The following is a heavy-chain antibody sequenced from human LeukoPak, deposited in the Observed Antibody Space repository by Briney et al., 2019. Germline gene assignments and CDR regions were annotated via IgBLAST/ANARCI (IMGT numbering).Heavy chain of an antibody. D-gene: IGHD2-15*01. CDR2: ISSSGSTI. CDR3: ARDPGQVVAANYYFDY. J-gene: IGHJ4*02. V-gene: IGHV3-11*01. CDR1: GFTFSDYY. Sequence: GGSLRLSCAASGFTFSDYYMSWIRQAPGKGLEWVSYISSSGSTIYYADSVKGRFTISRDNAKNSLYLQMNSRRAEDTAVYYCARDPGQVVAANYYFDYWGQGTLVTVSS.